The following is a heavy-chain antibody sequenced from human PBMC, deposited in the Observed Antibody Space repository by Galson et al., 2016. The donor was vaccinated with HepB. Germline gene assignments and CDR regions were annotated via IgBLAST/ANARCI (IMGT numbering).Heavy chain of an antibody. CDR2: VNPNSGGT. D-gene: IGHD4-17*01. CDR3: ARRHHDYGISTWFDP. V-gene: IGHV1-2*06. CDR1: GYTFTDYY. Sequence: SVKVSCKASGYTFTDYYIHWVRQAPGQGLEWMGRVNPNSGGTNYAQTFQDRVSISRDTSITTVYMELTKLRSDDTAVYYCARRHHDYGISTWFDPWGQGTEVTVSS. J-gene: IGHJ5*02.